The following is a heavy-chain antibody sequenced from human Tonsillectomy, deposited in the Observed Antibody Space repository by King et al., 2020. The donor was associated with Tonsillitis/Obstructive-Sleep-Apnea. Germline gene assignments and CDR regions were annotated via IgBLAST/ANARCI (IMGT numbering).Heavy chain of an antibody. V-gene: IGHV3-48*03. CDR1: GFTFSRYE. J-gene: IGHJ4*02. CDR2: ISSSGSTI. Sequence: VQLVESGGGLVQPGGSLRLSCAASGFTFSRYEMNWVRQAPGKGLEWVSYISSSGSTIYYADSVKGRFTISRDNAKNSLYLQMNSLRAEDTAVYYCARESSSGRYSGSYLIYWGQGTLVTVSS. CDR3: ARESSSGRYSGSYLIY. D-gene: IGHD1-26*01.